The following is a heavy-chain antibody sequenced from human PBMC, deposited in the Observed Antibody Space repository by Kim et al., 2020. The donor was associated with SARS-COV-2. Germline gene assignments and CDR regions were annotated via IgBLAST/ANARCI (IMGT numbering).Heavy chain of an antibody. D-gene: IGHD6-13*01. CDR2: ISSSSSTI. J-gene: IGHJ6*02. V-gene: IGHV3-48*02. CDR1: GFTFSSYS. CDR3: ARGLGYSSSWYHYYGMDV. Sequence: GGSLRLSCAASGFTFSSYSMNWVRQAPGKGLEWVSYISSSSSTIYYADSVKGRFTISRDNAKNSLYLQMNSLRDEDTAVYYCARGLGYSSSWYHYYGMDVWGQGTTVTVSS.